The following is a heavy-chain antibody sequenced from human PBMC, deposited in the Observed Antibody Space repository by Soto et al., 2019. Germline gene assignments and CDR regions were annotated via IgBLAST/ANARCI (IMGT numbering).Heavy chain of an antibody. J-gene: IGHJ3*02. D-gene: IGHD3-3*01. CDR1: GYTFTSYG. CDR2: ISAYNGNT. Sequence: QVQLVQSGAEVKKPGASVKVSCKASGYTFTSYGISWVRQAPGQGLEWMGWISAYNGNTNYAQKLQGRVTMTTDTSTSTAYMELRSLRSDETAVYYCARRYYDFWSGYYKGAFDIWGQGTMVTVSS. V-gene: IGHV1-18*01. CDR3: ARRYYDFWSGYYKGAFDI.